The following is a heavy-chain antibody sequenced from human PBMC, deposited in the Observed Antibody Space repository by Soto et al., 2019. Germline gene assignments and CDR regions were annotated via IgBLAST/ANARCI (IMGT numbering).Heavy chain of an antibody. V-gene: IGHV1-69*01. CDR3: ARDDGWNYRYYDMEV. D-gene: IGHD1-7*01. CDR1: GDTFSSYS. Sequence: QVQLVQSGAEVKKPGSSVKVSCKASGDTFSSYSITWVRQAPGQGLERMGGIIPVFGSANYAQKFQGRVTITADESTRTAYMELNSLRSQDTAVYFCARDDGWNYRYYDMEVWGPGTTVTVSS. J-gene: IGHJ6*02. CDR2: IIPVFGSA.